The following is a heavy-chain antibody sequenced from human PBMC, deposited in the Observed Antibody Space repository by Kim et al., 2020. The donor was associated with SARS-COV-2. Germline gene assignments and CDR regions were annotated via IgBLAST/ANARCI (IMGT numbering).Heavy chain of an antibody. J-gene: IGHJ4*02. V-gene: IGHV4-34*01. CDR3: ARLVAGSLVDY. Sequence: SETLSLTCAVYGGSFSGYYWSWIRQPPGKGLEWIGEINHSGSTNYNPSLKSRVTISVDTSKNQFSLKLSSVTAADTAVYYCARLVAGSLVDYWGQGTLVTVSS. D-gene: IGHD6-19*01. CDR1: GGSFSGYY. CDR2: INHSGST.